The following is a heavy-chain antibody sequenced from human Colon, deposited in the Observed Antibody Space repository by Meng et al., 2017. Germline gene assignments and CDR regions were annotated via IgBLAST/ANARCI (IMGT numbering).Heavy chain of an antibody. Sequence: QVQLQEAGPGLVRPSETLSLTCTVSGGSVSSGTYYWSWIRQPPGKGLEWIGCIYYSGTTNYNPSLKSRVTISVDTSKNQFSLKLSSVTPADTALYFCARDRVPGKYWGQGTLVTVSS. CDR2: IYYSGTT. V-gene: IGHV4-61*01. J-gene: IGHJ4*02. D-gene: IGHD1-14*01. CDR3: ARDRVPGKY. CDR1: GGSVSSGTYY.